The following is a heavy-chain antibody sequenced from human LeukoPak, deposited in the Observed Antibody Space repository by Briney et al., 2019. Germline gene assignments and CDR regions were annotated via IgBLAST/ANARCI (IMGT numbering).Heavy chain of an antibody. CDR1: GGSFSGYY. J-gene: IGHJ4*02. D-gene: IGHD3-22*01. V-gene: IGHV4-34*01. Sequence: SETLSLTCAAYGGSFSGYYWSWIRQPPGKGLEWIGEINHSGSTNYNPSLKSRVTISVDTSKNQFSLKLSSVTAADTAVYYCAREAGYYDSGGYVGFDYWGQGTLVTVSS. CDR3: AREAGYYDSGGYVGFDY. CDR2: INHSGST.